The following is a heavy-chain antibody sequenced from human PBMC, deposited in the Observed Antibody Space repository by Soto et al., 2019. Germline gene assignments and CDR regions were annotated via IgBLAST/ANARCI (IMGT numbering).Heavy chain of an antibody. D-gene: IGHD1-1*01. V-gene: IGHV5-51*01. Sequence: GESLKISCKGSGYSFTSYWIGWVRQMPGKGLEWMGIIYPGDSDTRYSPSFQGQVTISADKSISTAYLQWSSLKASDTAMYYCARLGNDYGALEWFDPWGQGTLVTVSS. CDR3: ARLGNDYGALEWFDP. J-gene: IGHJ5*02. CDR1: GYSFTSYW. CDR2: IYPGDSDT.